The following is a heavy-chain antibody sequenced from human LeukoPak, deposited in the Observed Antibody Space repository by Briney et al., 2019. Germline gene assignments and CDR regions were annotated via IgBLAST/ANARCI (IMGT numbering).Heavy chain of an antibody. J-gene: IGHJ5*02. V-gene: IGHV4-39*07. D-gene: IGHD3-10*01. CDR2: IYYRGST. CDR3: ARGPRFGELLWHWFDP. CDR1: GGSISSSRYY. Sequence: SETLSLTCTVSGGSISSSRYYWAWIRQPPGKGLEWIGSIYYRGSTYYNPPLKSRVTISEDTSKNQFSLKLRSVTAADTAVYYCARGPRFGELLWHWFDPWGRGTLVTVSS.